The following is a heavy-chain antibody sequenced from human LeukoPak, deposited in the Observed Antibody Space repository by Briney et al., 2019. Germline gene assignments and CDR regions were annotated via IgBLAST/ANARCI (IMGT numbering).Heavy chain of an antibody. CDR3: ARDFPHIRQRGYYMDV. Sequence: ASVKVSCKASGSTFTSHDINWVRQATGQGLEWMGWISAYNGNTNYAQKLQGRVTMTTDTSTSTAYMELRSLRSDDTAVYYCARDFPHIRQRGYYMDVWGKGTTVTVSS. CDR2: ISAYNGNT. CDR1: GSTFTSHD. V-gene: IGHV1-18*01. J-gene: IGHJ6*03. D-gene: IGHD2-21*01.